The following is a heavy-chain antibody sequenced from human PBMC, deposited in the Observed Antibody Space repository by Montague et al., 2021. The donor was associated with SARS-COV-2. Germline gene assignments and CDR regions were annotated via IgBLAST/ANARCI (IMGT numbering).Heavy chain of an antibody. Sequence: SETLSLTCIVSGGSTNYYYWSWIRQSPGKGLEWIGYMYYSGSTNYNPSLKSRVTLSIDRSKNQFSLKLRSVTAAATAVYYCARVAGYCTNGVCQIYYSYGLDVGGQGTRVTV. CDR2: MYYSGST. V-gene: IGHV4-59*01. CDR1: GGSTNYYY. D-gene: IGHD2-8*01. CDR3: ARVAGYCTNGVCQIYYSYGLDV. J-gene: IGHJ6*02.